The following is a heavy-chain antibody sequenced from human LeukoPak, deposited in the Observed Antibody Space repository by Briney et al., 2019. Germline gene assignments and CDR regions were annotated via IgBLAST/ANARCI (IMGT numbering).Heavy chain of an antibody. J-gene: IGHJ4*02. Sequence: TSVKVSCKASGYRFISNYIQWVRQAPGLGPEWMGWMHPGNGNTRYAEKFQGRVTMTRDTSINTAYMDLSSLRSDDTAVYYCAREGSYCVGGDCYSFDFWGQGTLITVSS. V-gene: IGHV1-2*02. CDR2: MHPGNGNT. D-gene: IGHD2-21*02. CDR1: GYRFISNY. CDR3: AREGSYCVGGDCYSFDF.